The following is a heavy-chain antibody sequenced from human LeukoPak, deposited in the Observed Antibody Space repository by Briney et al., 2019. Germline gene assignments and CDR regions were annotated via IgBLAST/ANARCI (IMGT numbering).Heavy chain of an antibody. CDR1: GGSISSSSYY. CDR2: IYYSGST. CDR3: AREVESDYYDSSGYVFDY. Sequence: SETLSLTCTVSGGSISSSSYYWGWIRQPPGKGLEWIGSIYYSGSTYYNPSLKSRVTISVDTSKNQFSLKLSSVTAADTAVYYCAREVESDYYDSSGYVFDYWGQGTLVTVSS. D-gene: IGHD3-22*01. V-gene: IGHV4-39*07. J-gene: IGHJ4*02.